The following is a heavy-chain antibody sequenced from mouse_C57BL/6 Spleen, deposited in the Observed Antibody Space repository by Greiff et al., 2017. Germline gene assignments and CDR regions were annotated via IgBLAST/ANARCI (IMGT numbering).Heavy chain of an antibody. CDR1: GYTFTSYW. CDR3: ARSFYGSSSYFDY. CDR2: IYPGSGST. D-gene: IGHD1-1*01. Sequence: QVQLQQPGAELVKPGASVKMSCKASGYTFTSYWITWVKQRPGQGLEWIGDIYPGSGSTNYNEKFKSKATLTVDTSSSTAYMQLSSLTPEDSAVYYCARSFYGSSSYFDYWGQGTTLTVSS. J-gene: IGHJ2*01. V-gene: IGHV1-55*01.